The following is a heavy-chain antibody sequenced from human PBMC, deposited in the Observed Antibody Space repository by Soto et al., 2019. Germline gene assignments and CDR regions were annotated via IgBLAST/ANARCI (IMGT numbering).Heavy chain of an antibody. CDR1: GFTFSSYG. V-gene: IGHV3-33*01. J-gene: IGHJ6*02. D-gene: IGHD3-16*02. Sequence: PGGSLRLSCAASGFTFSSYGMHWVRQAPGKGLEWVAVIWYDGSNKYYADSVKGRFTISRDNSKNTLYLQMNSLRAEDTAVYYCARDFKYDYVWGSYRSYYGMDVWGQGTTVTVSS. CDR3: ARDFKYDYVWGSYRSYYGMDV. CDR2: IWYDGSNK.